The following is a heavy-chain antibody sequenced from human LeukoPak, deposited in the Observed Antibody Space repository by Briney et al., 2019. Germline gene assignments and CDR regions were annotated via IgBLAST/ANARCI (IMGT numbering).Heavy chain of an antibody. Sequence: SETLSLTCTVSGGSISSYYWSWIRQPPGKGLEWIGYIYYSGSTNYNPSLKSRVTISVDTSKNQFSLKLSSVTAADTAVYYCAAGDILTGYYPRWFDPWGQGTLVTVSS. V-gene: IGHV4-59*12. CDR1: GGSISSYY. CDR2: IYYSGST. D-gene: IGHD3-9*01. CDR3: AAGDILTGYYPRWFDP. J-gene: IGHJ5*02.